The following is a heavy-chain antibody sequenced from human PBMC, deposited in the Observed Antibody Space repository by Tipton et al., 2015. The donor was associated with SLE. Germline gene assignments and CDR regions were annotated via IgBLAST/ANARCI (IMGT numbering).Heavy chain of an antibody. J-gene: IGHJ4*02. Sequence: LRLSCTVSGGSISSYYWSWIRQPPGKGLEWIGYIYYSGSTNYNPSLKSRVTISVDTSKNQFSLKLSSVTAADTAVYYCAREAMTFDYWGQGNLVTVSS. CDR3: AREAMTFDY. D-gene: IGHD2/OR15-2a*01. V-gene: IGHV4-59*01. CDR2: IYYSGST. CDR1: GGSISSYY.